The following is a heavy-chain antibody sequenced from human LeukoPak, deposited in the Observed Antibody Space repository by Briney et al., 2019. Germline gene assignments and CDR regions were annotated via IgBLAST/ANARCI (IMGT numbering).Heavy chain of an antibody. CDR2: IKGKPKKYTT. CDR3: SRTGPYGAMDDFDS. D-gene: IGHD1-14*01. J-gene: IGHJ4*02. V-gene: IGHV3-73*01. Sequence: PGGSLRLSCAASGFAFSVSAIHWVRQASGKGLEWVGLIKGKPKKYTTVYGESVKGRFTMSKDDSKNTAYLQMNSLKIEDTAVYYCSRTGPYGAMDDFDSWGQGTLVTVSS. CDR1: GFAFSVSA.